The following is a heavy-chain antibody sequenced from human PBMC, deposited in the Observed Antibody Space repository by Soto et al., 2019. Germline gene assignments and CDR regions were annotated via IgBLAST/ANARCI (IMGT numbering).Heavy chain of an antibody. D-gene: IGHD3-9*01. V-gene: IGHV3-48*02. CDR3: ERGRLLRYFDRLVAGFDY. J-gene: IGHJ4*02. Sequence: GGSLRLSCAASGFAFSSYSMNLVRQSPGKGLEWVSYISSSSSTIYYADSVKGRFTISRDNAKNSLYLQMNSLRDEDTAVYYCERGRLLRYFDRLVAGFDYWGQGTLVTVSS. CDR2: ISSSSSTI. CDR1: GFAFSSYS.